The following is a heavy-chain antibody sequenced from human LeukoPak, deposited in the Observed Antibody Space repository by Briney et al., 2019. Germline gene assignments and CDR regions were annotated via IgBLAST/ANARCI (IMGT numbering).Heavy chain of an antibody. V-gene: IGHV3-48*01. CDR2: ISSTSSTI. J-gene: IGHJ4*02. Sequence: PGGSLRLSCAASGFTFSTYSMNRVRQAPGKGLEWVSYISSTSSTIYYADSVKGRFTISRDNSKNTLYLQMNSLRAEDTAVYYCASGYSYVHYFDYWGQGTLVTVSS. CDR3: ASGYSYVHYFDY. CDR1: GFTFSTYS. D-gene: IGHD5-18*01.